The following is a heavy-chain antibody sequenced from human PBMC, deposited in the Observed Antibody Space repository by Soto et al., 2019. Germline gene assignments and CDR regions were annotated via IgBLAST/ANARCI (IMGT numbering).Heavy chain of an antibody. V-gene: IGHV3-7*01. CDR1: GLTFSSSW. CDR2: IKEDGSEE. Sequence: EVQLVESGGGLVQPGGSLRLSCAASGLTFSSSWMSWARQAPGKGLQWVANIKEDGSEEYYLDSVKGRFTISRDNAKNALYLQINSLTAEDTAVYYCARDLGYQTLDYWGQGTLVTVSS. J-gene: IGHJ4*02. CDR3: ARDLGYQTLDY. D-gene: IGHD6-25*01.